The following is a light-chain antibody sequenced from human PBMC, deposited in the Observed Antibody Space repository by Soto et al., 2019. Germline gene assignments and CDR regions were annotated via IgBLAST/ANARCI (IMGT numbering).Light chain of an antibody. Sequence: SYELTQPPSVSVSPGQTASITCSGDKLGDKYACWHQQKPGQSPVLVIYQDSKRPSGIPERISGSNSGNTATLTISGTQAMDEADYYCQAWDSSTVLFGGGTKVTAL. CDR1: KLGDKY. CDR3: QAWDSSTVL. V-gene: IGLV3-1*01. J-gene: IGLJ2*01. CDR2: QDS.